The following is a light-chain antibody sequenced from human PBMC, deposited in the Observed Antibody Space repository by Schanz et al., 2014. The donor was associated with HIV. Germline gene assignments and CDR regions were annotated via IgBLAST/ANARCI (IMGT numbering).Light chain of an antibody. CDR1: QSLGSNF. Sequence: IVLTQSPGTLSLSPGERATLSCRASQSLGSNFLAWYQQKPGQAPRLLIFGASNRATGIPDRFSGSESGTDFTLTISRVEPEDYAVYYCQQRSNWPPLTFGGGTKVEIK. V-gene: IGKV3D-20*02. CDR3: QQRSNWPPLT. J-gene: IGKJ4*01. CDR2: GAS.